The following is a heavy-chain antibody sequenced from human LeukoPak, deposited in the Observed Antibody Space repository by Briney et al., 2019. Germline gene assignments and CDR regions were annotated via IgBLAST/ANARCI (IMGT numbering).Heavy chain of an antibody. Sequence: GGSLRLSCAASGFTFSNYAMSWVRQAPGKELEWVSAISGSGGSTYYADSVKGRFTISRDNSKNTLYLQMNSLRAEDTAVYYYAKGSYGDYEHWGQGTLVTVSS. D-gene: IGHD4-17*01. J-gene: IGHJ1*01. CDR1: GFTFSNYA. V-gene: IGHV3-23*01. CDR2: ISGSGGST. CDR3: AKGSYGDYEH.